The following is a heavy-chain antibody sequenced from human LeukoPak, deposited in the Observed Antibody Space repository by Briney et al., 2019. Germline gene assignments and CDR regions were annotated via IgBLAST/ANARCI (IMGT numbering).Heavy chain of an antibody. CDR3: ARSREDCCGSFDP. D-gene: IGHD2-15*01. J-gene: IGHJ5*02. V-gene: IGHV3-53*01. CDR2: IYSGGST. CDR1: GFTVSSNY. Sequence: PGGSLRLSCAASGFTVSSNYMSWVRQAPGKGLEWVSVIYSGGSTYYADSVKGRFTISRDNSKNTLYLQMNSLRAEDTAVYYCARSREDCCGSFDPWGQGTLVTVSS.